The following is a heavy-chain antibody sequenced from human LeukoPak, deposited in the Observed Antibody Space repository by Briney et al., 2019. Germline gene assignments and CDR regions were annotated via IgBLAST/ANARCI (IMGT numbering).Heavy chain of an antibody. CDR2: ISSVSTTT. CDR1: GFTFSNYN. Sequence: GGSLRLSCAASGFTFSNYNMHWVRQAPGRGLEWVSYISSVSTTTYYADSVKGRFTISRDKATKSLYLQMNSLRGEDTAVYYCARDNPLSYYYDYWGQGTLVTVSS. V-gene: IGHV3-48*01. CDR3: ARDNPLSYYYDY. D-gene: IGHD3-22*01. J-gene: IGHJ4*02.